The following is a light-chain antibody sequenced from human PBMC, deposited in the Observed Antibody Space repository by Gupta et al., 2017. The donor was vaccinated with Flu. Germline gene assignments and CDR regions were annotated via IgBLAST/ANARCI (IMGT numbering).Light chain of an antibody. CDR2: ATY. Sequence: EVVLTQSPGTLSLSPGERATLSCRASQGVDINYLAWYQQRPGLAPRLLIYATYSRATGIPDRFSGSGSGTDFTLTISGLEAEDVAVYYCQQYHSTPRTFGQGTKVEIK. CDR3: QQYHSTPRT. J-gene: IGKJ1*01. V-gene: IGKV3-20*01. CDR1: QGVDINY.